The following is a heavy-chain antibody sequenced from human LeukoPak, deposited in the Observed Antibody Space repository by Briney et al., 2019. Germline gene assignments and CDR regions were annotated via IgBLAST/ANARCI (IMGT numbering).Heavy chain of an antibody. V-gene: IGHV3-23*01. CDR2: FSGSGDNT. D-gene: IGHD3-22*01. CDR3: AKGSYYDSSGSFYFDY. CDR1: GFTFSSYA. J-gene: IGHJ4*02. Sequence: GGSLRLSCAASGFTFSSYAMSWVRQAPGKGLEWVSGFSGSGDNTYYADSVKGRFTISRDNSKNTLYAQVNSLGTEDTAAYYCAKGSYYDSSGSFYFDYWGQGTLVTVSS.